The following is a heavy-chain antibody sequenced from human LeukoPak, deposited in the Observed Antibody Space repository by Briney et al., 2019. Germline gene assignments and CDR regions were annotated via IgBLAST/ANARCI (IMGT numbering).Heavy chain of an antibody. V-gene: IGHV4-38-2*02. J-gene: IGHJ4*02. CDR1: GYSITSGYN. Sequence: SETLSLTCTVSGYSITSGYNWAWIRQPPGKVLEWIGSIYHSGSAYYNPSLKSRVTISEDTSKNQFSLKLSSVTAADTAVYYCVRYCSSTTCYTRAVDYWGQGTLVTVSS. CDR3: VRYCSSTTCYTRAVDY. D-gene: IGHD2-2*02. CDR2: IYHSGSA.